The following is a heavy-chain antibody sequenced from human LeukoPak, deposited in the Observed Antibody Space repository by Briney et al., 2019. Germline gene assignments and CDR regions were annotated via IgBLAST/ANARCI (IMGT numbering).Heavy chain of an antibody. J-gene: IGHJ3*02. Sequence: LTGGSLRLSCAASGFTFSSYPMSWVRQAPGKGLEWVSGISGSGGGTFYPESVKGRFIISRDNSKNTLYLQMNSLRAEDTAVYYCAKGSGTRAFDIWGQGTMVTDSS. D-gene: IGHD3-10*01. CDR3: AKGSGTRAFDI. V-gene: IGHV3-23*01. CDR2: ISGSGGGT. CDR1: GFTFSSYP.